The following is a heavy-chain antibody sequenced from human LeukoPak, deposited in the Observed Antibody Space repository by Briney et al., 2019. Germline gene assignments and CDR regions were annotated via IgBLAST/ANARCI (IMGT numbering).Heavy chain of an antibody. Sequence: ASVKVSCKASGYTFTSYGISWVRQAPGQGLEWMGWISAYNGNTNYAQKLQGRVTMTTDTSTGTAYMELRSLRSDDTAVYYCARDSPVTTLNWFDPWGQGTLVTVSS. CDR2: ISAYNGNT. CDR1: GYTFTSYG. CDR3: ARDSPVTTLNWFDP. J-gene: IGHJ5*02. D-gene: IGHD4-17*01. V-gene: IGHV1-18*01.